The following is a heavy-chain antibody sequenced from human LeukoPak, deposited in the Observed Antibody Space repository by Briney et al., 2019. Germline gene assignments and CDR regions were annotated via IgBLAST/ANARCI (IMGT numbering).Heavy chain of an antibody. D-gene: IGHD3-22*01. J-gene: IGHJ3*02. CDR2: IYKDGST. V-gene: IGHV3-66*01. CDR1: GFTVSDNY. Sequence: GGSLRLSCGVSGFTVSDNYMTWVRQAPGKGLEWVSVIYKDGSTYYADSVKGRFTISRDNAKNSLYLQMNSLRAEDTAVYYCARVSTQSMIVVVYDAFDIWGQGTMVTVSS. CDR3: ARVSTQSMIVVVYDAFDI.